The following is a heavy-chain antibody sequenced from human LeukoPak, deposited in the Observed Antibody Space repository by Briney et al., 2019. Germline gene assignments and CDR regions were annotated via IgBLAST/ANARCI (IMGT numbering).Heavy chain of an antibody. CDR3: AKALTYYYGSGSSPLDY. Sequence: GGSLRLSCAASGFTFSTYVMTWVRQAPGKGLEWVSTISGSGDTTYYADSVKGRFTISRDNSKNTLYLQMNSLRAEDTAVYYCAKALTYYYGSGSSPLDYWGQGTLVTVSS. CDR2: ISGSGDTT. V-gene: IGHV3-23*01. J-gene: IGHJ4*02. D-gene: IGHD3-10*01. CDR1: GFTFSTYV.